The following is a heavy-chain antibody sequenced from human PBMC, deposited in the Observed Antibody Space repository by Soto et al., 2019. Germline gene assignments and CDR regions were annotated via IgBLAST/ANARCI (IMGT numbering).Heavy chain of an antibody. V-gene: IGHV1-69*06. CDR3: ARAGYCSSTSCAYYFDY. CDR1: GGTFSSYA. J-gene: IGHJ4*02. CDR2: IIPIFGTA. Sequence: QVQLVQSGAEVKKPGSSVKVSCKASGGTFSSYAISWVRQAPGQGLEWTGGIIPIFGTANYAQKFQGRVTITADKSTSTAYMELSSLRSEDTAVYYCARAGYCSSTSCAYYFDYWGQGTLVTVSS. D-gene: IGHD2-2*01.